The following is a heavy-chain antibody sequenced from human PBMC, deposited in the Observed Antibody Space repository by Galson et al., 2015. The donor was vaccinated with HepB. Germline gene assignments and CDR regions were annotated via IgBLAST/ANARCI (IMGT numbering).Heavy chain of an antibody. V-gene: IGHV3-48*04. CDR1: GFTFSSYS. J-gene: IGHJ6*02. Sequence: SLRLSCAASGFTFSSYSMNWVRQAPGKGLEWVSYISSSSSTIYYADSVKGRFTISRDNAKNSLYLQMNSLRAEDTAVYYCAREGYDSSGEYGMDVWGQGTTVTVSS. CDR3: AREGYDSSGEYGMDV. D-gene: IGHD3-22*01. CDR2: ISSSSSTI.